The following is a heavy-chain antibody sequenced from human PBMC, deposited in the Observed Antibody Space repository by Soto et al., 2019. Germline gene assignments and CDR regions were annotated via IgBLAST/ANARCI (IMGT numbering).Heavy chain of an antibody. CDR3: ARGPPQTYYDFWRMRESDDFHI. CDR2: ISAYNGHT. V-gene: IGHV1-18*04. CDR1: GYTFTSSG. J-gene: IGHJ3*02. Sequence: ASVKVSCKASGYTFTSSGISWVRQAHGHGLEWLGWISAYNGHTNYAQKLQGRVTMTTDTSTSTAYMELRSLRSDDTAVYYCARGPPQTYYDFWRMRESDDFHIWGQGTMVTVSS. D-gene: IGHD3-3*01.